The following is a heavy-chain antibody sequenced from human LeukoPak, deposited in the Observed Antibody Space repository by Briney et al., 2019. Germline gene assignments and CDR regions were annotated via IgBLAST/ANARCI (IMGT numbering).Heavy chain of an antibody. CDR1: GGTFSSFA. CDR2: IIPIFGAA. V-gene: IGHV1-69*01. J-gene: IGHJ4*02. D-gene: IGHD3-22*01. CDR3: ARARLIDYYDSSGYSD. Sequence: ASVKVSCKASGGTFSSFAISWVRQAPGQGLEWMGGIIPIFGAANYAQKFQGRVTITADESTSTAYIELSSLRSEDTAVYYCARARLIDYYDSSGYSDWGQGTLVTVSS.